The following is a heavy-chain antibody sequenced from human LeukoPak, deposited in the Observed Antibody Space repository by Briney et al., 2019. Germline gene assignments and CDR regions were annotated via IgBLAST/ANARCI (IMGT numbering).Heavy chain of an antibody. CDR2: IYYSGYT. J-gene: IGHJ4*02. CDR3: ARRQWLVPSYFDS. V-gene: IGHV4-59*08. D-gene: IGHD6-19*01. Sequence: PSETLSPTCTFSGGSISTYYWSWIRQPPGKGLEWIGYIYYSGYTNYNPSLKSRVTISIDTSKNLFSLDLSPVTVADTAVYYCARRQWLVPSYFDSWGQGILVAVSS. CDR1: GGSISTYY.